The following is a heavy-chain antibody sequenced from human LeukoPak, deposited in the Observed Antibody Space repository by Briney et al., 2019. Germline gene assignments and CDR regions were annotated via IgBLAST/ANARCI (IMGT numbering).Heavy chain of an antibody. V-gene: IGHV1-46*01. Sequence: ASVKVSCKASGYTFTSYYMHWVRQAPGQGLEWMGIINPSGGSTSYAQKFQGRVTMTRDMSTSTVYMGLSSLRSEDTAVYYCARGSSVYYYYMDVWGKGTTVTISS. CDR2: INPSGGST. CDR3: ARGSSVYYYYMDV. J-gene: IGHJ6*03. D-gene: IGHD6-6*01. CDR1: GYTFTSYY.